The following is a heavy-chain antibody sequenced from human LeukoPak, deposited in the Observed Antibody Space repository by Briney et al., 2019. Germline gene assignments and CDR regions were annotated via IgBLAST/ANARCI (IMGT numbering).Heavy chain of an antibody. CDR3: ARDRAPNYYDSSDAFDI. CDR1: GYTFTSYY. Sequence: GASVKVSCKASGYTFTSYYMHWVRQAPGQGLEWMGIINPSGGSTSYAQKFQGRVTMTRDTSTSTVYMELSSLRSEDTVVYYCARDRAPNYYDSSDAFDIWGQGTMVTVSS. J-gene: IGHJ3*02. CDR2: INPSGGST. V-gene: IGHV1-46*01. D-gene: IGHD3-22*01.